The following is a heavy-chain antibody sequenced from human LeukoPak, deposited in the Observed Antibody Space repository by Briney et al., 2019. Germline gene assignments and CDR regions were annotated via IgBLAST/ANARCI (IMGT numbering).Heavy chain of an antibody. J-gene: IGHJ3*02. V-gene: IGHV3-30*02. CDR3: AKDASSSWWWGAFDI. CDR2: IRSDGSDK. D-gene: IGHD6-13*01. Sequence: GGSLRLSCAASGFNFRDYGMHWVRRTPGKGLEWVAFIRSDGSDKYYADSVKGRFTISRDTSKHTLYLQMNSLRAEDTAVYYCAKDASSSWWWGAFDIWGQGTMVTVSS. CDR1: GFNFRDYG.